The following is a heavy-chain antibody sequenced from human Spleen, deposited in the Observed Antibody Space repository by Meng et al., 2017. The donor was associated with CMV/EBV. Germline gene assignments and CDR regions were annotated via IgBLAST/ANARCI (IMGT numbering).Heavy chain of an antibody. D-gene: IGHD1-26*01. CDR2: INWNGGST. V-gene: IGHV3-20*04. CDR1: GFTFKDYN. CDR3: ARDRGREMDV. Sequence: GGSLRLSCVVSGFTFKDYNMNWVRQPPGKGLEWVAGINWNGGSTGYADSVKGRFTISRDNAKNSLYLQMNSLRAEDTAFYYCARDRGREMDVWGLGTTVTVSS. J-gene: IGHJ6*02.